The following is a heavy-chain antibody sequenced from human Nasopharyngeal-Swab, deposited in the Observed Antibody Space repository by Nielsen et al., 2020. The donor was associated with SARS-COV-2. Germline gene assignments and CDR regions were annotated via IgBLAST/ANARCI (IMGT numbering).Heavy chain of an antibody. CDR1: GFTFSSYW. J-gene: IGHJ4*02. CDR2: IKQDGSEK. D-gene: IGHD5-12*01. V-gene: IGHV3-7*01. CDR3: ARDDSGFDMLDY. Sequence: GESLKISCAASGFTFSSYWMSWVRQAPGKGLEWVANIKQDGSEKYYVDSVKGRFTISRDNAKNSLYLQMDSLRAEDTAVYYCARDDSGFDMLDYWGQGTLVIVSS.